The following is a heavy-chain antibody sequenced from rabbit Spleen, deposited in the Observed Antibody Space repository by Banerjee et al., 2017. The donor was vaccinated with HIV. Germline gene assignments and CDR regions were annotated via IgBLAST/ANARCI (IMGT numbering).Heavy chain of an antibody. CDR1: GFSFSSSYW. V-gene: IGHV1S45*01. CDR3: ARGYSNGGYIYTGYFDL. Sequence: QEQLVESGGGLVQPEGSLTLTCTVSGFSFSSSYWICWVRQAPGKGLEWIACIYAGSSGNTYYASWAKGRFTISKSSSTTVTLQMTSLTAADTATYFCARGYSNGGYIYTGYFDLWGQGTLVTVS. CDR2: IYAGSSGNT. J-gene: IGHJ4*01. D-gene: IGHD1-1*01.